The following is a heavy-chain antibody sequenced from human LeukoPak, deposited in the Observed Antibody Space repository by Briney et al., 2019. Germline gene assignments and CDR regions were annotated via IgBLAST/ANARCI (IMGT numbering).Heavy chain of an antibody. D-gene: IGHD3-3*01. CDR1: GFTFSSFW. J-gene: IGHJ4*02. Sequence: GGSLRLSCAASGFTFSSFWMHWVRQAPGKGLVWVSHTNSDGSTTDYADSVRGRFTISRDSSKNTLYLQMNNLRAEDTAVYYCAKFDRFLEWSADYWGQGTLVTVSS. CDR2: TNSDGSTT. V-gene: IGHV3-74*01. CDR3: AKFDRFLEWSADY.